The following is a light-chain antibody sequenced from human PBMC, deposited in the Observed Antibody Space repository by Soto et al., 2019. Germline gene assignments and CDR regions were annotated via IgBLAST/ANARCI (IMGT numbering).Light chain of an antibody. V-gene: IGKV3-15*01. CDR2: GAS. J-gene: IGKJ1*01. Sequence: EILMTPSPATLSFSPGESATFSCRASQSVNTNLAWYQQMPGQAPRLLIYGASTRASGIPARFSGSGSGTEFTLTISSLQSEDFAVYYCQQYNNWWTFGQGTKVDIK. CDR1: QSVNTN. CDR3: QQYNNWWT.